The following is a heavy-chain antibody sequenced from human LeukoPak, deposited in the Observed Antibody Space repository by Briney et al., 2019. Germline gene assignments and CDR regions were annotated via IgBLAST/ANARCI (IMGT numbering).Heavy chain of an antibody. J-gene: IGHJ4*02. CDR3: ARVAGTTTLVGHLDY. CDR2: IYYSGST. Sequence: SETLSLTCTVSGGSISSGSYYWGWIRQPPGKGLEWIGSIYYSGSTYYNPSPKSRVTISVDTSKNQFSLKLSSVTAADTAVYYCARVAGTTTLVGHLDYWGQGTLVTVSS. V-gene: IGHV4-39*07. CDR1: GGSISSGSYY. D-gene: IGHD1-1*01.